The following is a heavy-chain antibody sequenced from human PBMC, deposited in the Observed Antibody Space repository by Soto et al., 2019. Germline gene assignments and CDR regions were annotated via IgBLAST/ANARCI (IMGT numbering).Heavy chain of an antibody. CDR1: GFTFTSSA. V-gene: IGHV1-58*01. CDR3: AAGPSSWGSFDY. Sequence: GASVKVSCKASGFTFTSSAVQWVRQARGQRLEWIGWIVVGSGSTNYAQKFQERVTITRDMSTSTAYMELSSLRSEDTAVYYCAAGPSSWGSFDYWGQGTLVTVSS. J-gene: IGHJ4*02. D-gene: IGHD6-13*01. CDR2: IVVGSGST.